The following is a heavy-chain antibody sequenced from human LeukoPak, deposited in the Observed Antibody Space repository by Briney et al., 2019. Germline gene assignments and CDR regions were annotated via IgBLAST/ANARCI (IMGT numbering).Heavy chain of an antibody. CDR1: GYTFTSYG. D-gene: IGHD2-21*01. J-gene: IGHJ4*02. CDR3: ARVILPSSWTDY. V-gene: IGHV1-18*01. CDR2: ISAYNGNT. Sequence: ASVTVTCKASGYTFTSYGISWVRQAPGQGLEWMGWISAYNGNTNYAQKLQGRVTMTTDTSTSTAYMELRSLRADDTAVYYCARVILPSSWTDYWGQGTLVTVSS.